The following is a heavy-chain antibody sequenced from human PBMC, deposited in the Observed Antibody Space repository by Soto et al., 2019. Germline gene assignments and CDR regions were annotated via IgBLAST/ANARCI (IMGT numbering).Heavy chain of an antibody. CDR3: GRSSSSSPQGFDY. D-gene: IGHD6-6*01. J-gene: IGHJ4*02. CDR1: GGSFSSYA. CDR2: IIPIFGTA. Sequence: GASVKVSCKASGGSFSSYAISWVRQAPGQGLEWMGGIIPIFGTANYAQKFQGRVTITADESTSTAYMELSSLRSEDTAVYYCGRSSSSSPQGFDYWGQGTLVTVS. V-gene: IGHV1-69*13.